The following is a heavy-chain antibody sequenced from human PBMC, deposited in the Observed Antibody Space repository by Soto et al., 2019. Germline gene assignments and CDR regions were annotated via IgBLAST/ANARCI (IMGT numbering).Heavy chain of an antibody. Sequence: PSETLSLTCIVSGYSISHYDWTWIRQPPGKGLEWVGFVSTSGSTDSNPSLKSRVTISVDTSKNQFSLKLRSVTAADTAVYYCARHGGTFDPWGPGTLVTSPQ. CDR2: VSTSGST. CDR1: GYSISHYD. D-gene: IGHD3-16*01. J-gene: IGHJ5*02. CDR3: ARHGGTFDP. V-gene: IGHV4-4*09.